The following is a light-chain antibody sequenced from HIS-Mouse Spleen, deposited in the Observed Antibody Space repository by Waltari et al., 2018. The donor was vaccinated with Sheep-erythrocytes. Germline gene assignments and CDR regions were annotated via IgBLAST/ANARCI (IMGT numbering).Light chain of an antibody. Sequence: QSALTQPPSSSGSPGPSVTISCTGTSRDVGGYNYVSWYQQHPGKAPKLIIYEVSKRPSGVPDRFSGSKSGNTASLTVSGLQAEDEADYYCSSYAGSNNWVFGGGTKLTVL. CDR1: SRDVGGYNY. J-gene: IGLJ3*02. CDR3: SSYAGSNNWV. V-gene: IGLV2-8*01. CDR2: EVS.